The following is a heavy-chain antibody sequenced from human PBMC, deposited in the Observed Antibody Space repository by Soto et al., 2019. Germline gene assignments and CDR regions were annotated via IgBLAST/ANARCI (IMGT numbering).Heavy chain of an antibody. CDR3: ARDLGYSSGWYYDY. J-gene: IGHJ4*02. Sequence: GASVKVSCKASCYTLTNNGICWGLPAPGQALEWMGWISAYNGNTNYAQKLQGRVTMTTDTSTSTAYMELRSLRSDDTAVYYCARDLGYSSGWYYDYWGQGSLVTVSS. V-gene: IGHV1-18*04. CDR1: CYTLTNNG. D-gene: IGHD6-19*01. CDR2: ISAYNGNT.